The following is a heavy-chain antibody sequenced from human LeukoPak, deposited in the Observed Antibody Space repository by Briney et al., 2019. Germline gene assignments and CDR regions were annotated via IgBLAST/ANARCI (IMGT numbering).Heavy chain of an antibody. Sequence: ASVKVSCKASGYIFIGYYIHWARQAPGQGIEWMGWINPRSGGTKYAQRFQGRVTMTRDTSINTAYVDLSSLISDDTAVYYCARADWFVGTTQYFDYWGQGTLVTVTS. V-gene: IGHV1-2*02. CDR1: GYIFIGYY. CDR3: ARADWFVGTTQYFDY. CDR2: INPRSGGT. D-gene: IGHD1-14*01. J-gene: IGHJ4*02.